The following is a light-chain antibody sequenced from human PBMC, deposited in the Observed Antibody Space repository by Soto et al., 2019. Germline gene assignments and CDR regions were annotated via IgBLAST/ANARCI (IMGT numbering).Light chain of an antibody. Sequence: EIVLTQSPVALSLTPLERATLSCMAGQSVSSSYLAWYQQKPGQAPRLLIYGASSRATGIPDRFSGSGSGTDFTLTISRLEPEDFAVYYCQQYGSSPRTFGQGTKV. CDR3: QQYGSSPRT. V-gene: IGKV3-20*01. CDR2: GAS. CDR1: QSVSSSY. J-gene: IGKJ1*01.